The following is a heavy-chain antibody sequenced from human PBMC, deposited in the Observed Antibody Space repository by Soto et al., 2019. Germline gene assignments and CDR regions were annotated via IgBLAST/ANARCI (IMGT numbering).Heavy chain of an antibody. CDR2: ISGSGGST. V-gene: IGHV3-23*01. CDR3: AKLSLVIISPPDAFDI. CDR1: GFTFSSYA. Sequence: EVQLLESGGGLVQPGGSLRLSCAASGFTFSSYAMSWVRQAPGKGLEWVSAISGSGGSTYYADSVKGRFTISRDNSKNTLYLQMNSLRAEDTAVYYCAKLSLVIISPPDAFDIWGQGTMVTVSS. D-gene: IGHD3-9*01. J-gene: IGHJ3*02.